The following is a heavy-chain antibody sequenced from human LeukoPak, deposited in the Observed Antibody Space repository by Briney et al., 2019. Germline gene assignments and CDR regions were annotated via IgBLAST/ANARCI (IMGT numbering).Heavy chain of an antibody. CDR2: IIPILGIA. J-gene: IGHJ6*02. CDR1: GGTFSSYA. D-gene: IGHD4-17*01. Sequence: ASVKVSCKASGGTFSSYAISWVRQAPGQGLEWMGRIIPILGIANYAQKFQGRVTMTEDTSTDTAYMELSSLRSEDAAVYYCATGPDYGDYGMDVWGQGTTVTVSS. V-gene: IGHV1-69*04. CDR3: ATGPDYGDYGMDV.